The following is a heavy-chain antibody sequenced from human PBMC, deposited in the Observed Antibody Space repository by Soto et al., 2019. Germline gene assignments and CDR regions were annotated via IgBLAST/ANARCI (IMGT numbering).Heavy chain of an antibody. CDR1: GFTFSNAW. Sequence: EVQLVESGGGLVKPGGSLRLSCAASGFTFSNAWMSWVRQVPGKGLEWVGRIKSKTDGGTTDYAAPVKGRFTLSRDDSRDTLYLKMNSLKTEDTAVYYCTTGPVYCSGDSCTQYYFDYWGQGTMVTVSS. CDR3: TTGPVYCSGDSCTQYYFDY. J-gene: IGHJ4*02. V-gene: IGHV3-15*01. D-gene: IGHD2-15*01. CDR2: IKSKTDGGTT.